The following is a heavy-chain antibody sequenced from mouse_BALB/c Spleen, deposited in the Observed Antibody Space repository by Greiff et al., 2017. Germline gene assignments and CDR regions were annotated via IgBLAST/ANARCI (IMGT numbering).Heavy chain of an antibody. V-gene: IGHV1-87*01. CDR1: GYTFTSYW. CDR2: IYPGDGDT. CDR3: ATTVVARGYAMDY. J-gene: IGHJ4*01. Sequence: VQLQQSGAELARPGASVKLSCKASGYTFTSYWMQWVKQRPGQGLGWIGAIYPGDGDTRYTQKFKGKATLTADKSSSTAYMQLSSLASEDSAVYYCATTVVARGYAMDYWGQGTSVTVSS. D-gene: IGHD1-1*01.